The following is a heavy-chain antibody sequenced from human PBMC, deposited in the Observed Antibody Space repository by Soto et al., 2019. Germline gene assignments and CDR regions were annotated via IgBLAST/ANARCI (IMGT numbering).Heavy chain of an antibody. D-gene: IGHD3-9*01. CDR1: GYTFTRNA. CDR2: IDAGNGNT. J-gene: IGHJ4*02. V-gene: IGHV1-3*01. Sequence: QVQLVQSGAEVKKPGASVKVSCKASGYTFTRNAIHWVRQAPGQRLEWIGKIDAGNGNTKYSQKFQDRVTITRDTSASASYLGLRSLISEYMTIFYCSRSETDYSIFDFGGQGTLVTVAS. CDR3: SRSETDYSIFDF.